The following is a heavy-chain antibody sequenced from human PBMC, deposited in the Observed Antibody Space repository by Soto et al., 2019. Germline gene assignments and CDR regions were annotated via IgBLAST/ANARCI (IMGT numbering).Heavy chain of an antibody. CDR2: MNPNSGNT. CDR1: GYTFTSYD. V-gene: IGHV1-8*01. D-gene: IGHD3-9*01. Sequence: ASVKVSCKASGYTFTSYDINWVRQATGQGLEWMGWMNPNSGNTGYAQKFQGRVTMTRNTSISTAYMELSGLRSEDTAVYYCARGPLRYFDHTNWLDPWGQGTLVTVSS. CDR3: ARGPLRYFDHTNWLDP. J-gene: IGHJ5*02.